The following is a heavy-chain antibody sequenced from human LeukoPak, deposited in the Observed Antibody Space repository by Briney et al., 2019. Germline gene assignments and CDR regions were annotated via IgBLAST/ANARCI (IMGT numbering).Heavy chain of an antibody. CDR2: INHSGST. CDR1: GGSFSGYY. Sequence: RSSETLSLTCAVYGGSFSGYYWSWIRQPPAKGLEWIGEINHSGSTNYNPSLKSRVTISVDTSKNQFSLKLSSVTAADTAVYYCARGLVVPAAMRRWFDPWGQGTLVTVSS. J-gene: IGHJ5*02. CDR3: ARGLVVPAAMRRWFDP. V-gene: IGHV4-34*01. D-gene: IGHD2-2*01.